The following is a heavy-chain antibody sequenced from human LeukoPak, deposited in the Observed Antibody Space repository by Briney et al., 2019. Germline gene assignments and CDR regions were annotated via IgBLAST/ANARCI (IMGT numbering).Heavy chain of an antibody. D-gene: IGHD1-7*01. V-gene: IGHV3-21*01. Sequence: GGSLRLSCAASGLTFSRYNMNWVRQAPGKGMEWVSSIGTSSNNIYYTDSVKGRFTISRDNAKNSLYLQVDSLRVEDTAVYFCASGTVGNYALDYWGQGTLVTVSS. J-gene: IGHJ4*02. CDR2: IGTSSNNI. CDR3: ASGTVGNYALDY. CDR1: GLTFSRYN.